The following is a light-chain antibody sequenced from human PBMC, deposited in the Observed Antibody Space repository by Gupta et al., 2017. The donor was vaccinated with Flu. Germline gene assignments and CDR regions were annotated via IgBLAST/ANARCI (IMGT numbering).Light chain of an antibody. CDR1: QSVSSY. J-gene: IGKJ2*03. V-gene: IGKV3-11*01. CDR2: DAS. Sequence: EIVLTQSPATLSLSPGERATLSCRASQSVSSYLAWDQQKPGQAPRLLIYDASNRATGIPARFSGSGSGTDFTLTISRLEPEDFAVYYGQPSSNWPSHSFGQGTKLEIK. CDR3: QPSSNWPSHS.